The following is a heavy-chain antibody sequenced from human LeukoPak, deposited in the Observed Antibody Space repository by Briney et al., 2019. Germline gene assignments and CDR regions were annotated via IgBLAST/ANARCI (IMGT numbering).Heavy chain of an antibody. CDR1: GFTFSSYW. J-gene: IGHJ4*02. Sequence: PGGSLRLSCAASGFTFSSYWMSWVRQAPGKGLEWVANIKQDGSEKYYVDSVKSRFTISRGNAKNSLYLQMNSLRAEDTAVYYCARDLKVDYYGSGSYYESFDYWGQGTLVTVSS. CDR2: IKQDGSEK. V-gene: IGHV3-7*01. D-gene: IGHD3-10*01. CDR3: ARDLKVDYYGSGSYYESFDY.